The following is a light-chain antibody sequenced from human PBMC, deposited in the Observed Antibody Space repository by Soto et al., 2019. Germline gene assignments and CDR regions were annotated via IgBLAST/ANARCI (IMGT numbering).Light chain of an antibody. Sequence: DIQVTNSPFTLYRTMLDIVTITFRASQTISSWLAWYQQKPGKAPKLLIYKASTLKSGVPSRFSGSGSGTEFTLTISSLQPDDFVTYYCQQYNSYSEAFAQGTKVDIK. CDR2: KAS. J-gene: IGKJ1*01. V-gene: IGKV1-5*03. CDR1: QTISSW. CDR3: QQYNSYSEA.